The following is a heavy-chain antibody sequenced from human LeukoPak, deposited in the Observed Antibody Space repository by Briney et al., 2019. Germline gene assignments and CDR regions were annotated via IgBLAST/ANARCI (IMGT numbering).Heavy chain of an antibody. J-gene: IGHJ4*02. Sequence: PGGSLRLSCAASGFTFNNYVVSWVRQAPANGLEWVSGISATDGTTYYADSVKGRFTISRDISQSTVYLQMNSLRAGDTGVYYCAKAKYTVGFCSGSRCFSFDYWGQGALVIVSS. D-gene: IGHD2-15*01. CDR3: AKAKYTVGFCSGSRCFSFDY. CDR2: ISATDGTT. CDR1: GFTFNNYV. V-gene: IGHV3-23*01.